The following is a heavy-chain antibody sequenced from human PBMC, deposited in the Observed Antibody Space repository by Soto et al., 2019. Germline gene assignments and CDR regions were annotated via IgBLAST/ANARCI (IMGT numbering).Heavy chain of an antibody. CDR1: GFTFSSYA. CDR2: ISGSGGST. Sequence: GGSLRLSCAASGFTFSSYAMSWVRQAPGKGLEWVSAISGSGGSTYYADSVKGRFTISRDNSKNTLYLQMNSLRAEDTAVYYCAKVTTGYGEHPRLDYWGQGNLVTVSS. CDR3: AKVTTGYGEHPRLDY. J-gene: IGHJ4*02. V-gene: IGHV3-23*01. D-gene: IGHD4-17*01.